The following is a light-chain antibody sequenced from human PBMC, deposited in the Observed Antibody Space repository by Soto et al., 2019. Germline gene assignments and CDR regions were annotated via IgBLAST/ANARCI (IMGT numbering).Light chain of an antibody. CDR2: QDV. V-gene: IGLV3-1*01. J-gene: IGLJ2*01. Sequence: SYELTQPPSVSVSPGQTASITCSGDKLGNKYACWYRQKAGQSPVLVIYQDVKRPSGIPERFSGSNSGNTATLTISGTQAMDEADYYCQAWDSSTVVFGGGTKLTVL. CDR3: QAWDSSTVV. CDR1: KLGNKY.